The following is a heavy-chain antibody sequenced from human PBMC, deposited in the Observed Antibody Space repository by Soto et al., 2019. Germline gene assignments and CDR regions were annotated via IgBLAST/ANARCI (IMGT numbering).Heavy chain of an antibody. V-gene: IGHV4-39*01. Sequence: SETLSLTCTVSGGSISGSSYYWGWIRQPPGKGLEWIGSIYYSGSTYYNPSLKSRVTISVDTSKNQFSLKLSSVTAADTAVYYCARXSYDIFTGYWVVGWFDPWGQGTLVTVSS. J-gene: IGHJ5*02. CDR2: IYYSGST. D-gene: IGHD3-9*01. CDR1: GGSISGSSYY. CDR3: ARXSYDIFTGYWVVGWFDP.